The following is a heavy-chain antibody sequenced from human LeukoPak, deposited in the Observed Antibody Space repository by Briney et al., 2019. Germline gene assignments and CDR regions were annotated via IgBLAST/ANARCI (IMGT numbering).Heavy chain of an antibody. J-gene: IGHJ6*02. D-gene: IGHD2-2*01. V-gene: IGHV4-61*01. CDR1: GGSVSSGSYY. CDR2: IYYSGST. Sequence: PSETLSLTCTVSGGSVSSGSYYWSWIRQPPGKGLEWIGYIYYSGSTNYNPSLKSRVTISVDTSKNQFSLKLSSVTAADTAVYYCARAVRGCSSTSCLYGMDVWGQGTTVTVSS. CDR3: ARAVRGCSSTSCLYGMDV.